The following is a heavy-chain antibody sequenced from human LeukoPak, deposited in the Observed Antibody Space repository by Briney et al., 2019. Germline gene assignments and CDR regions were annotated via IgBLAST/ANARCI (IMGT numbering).Heavy chain of an antibody. J-gene: IGHJ4*02. CDR3: ARGGPVVAASIYY. D-gene: IGHD2-15*01. CDR2: IRYDGSNK. CDR1: GFTFSSYG. V-gene: IGHV3-30*02. Sequence: PGGSLRLSCAASGFTFSSYGMHWVRQAPGKGLEWVAFIRYDGSNKYYADSVKGRFTISRDNSKNTLYLQMNSLRAEDTAVYYCARGGPVVAASIYYWGQGTLVTVSS.